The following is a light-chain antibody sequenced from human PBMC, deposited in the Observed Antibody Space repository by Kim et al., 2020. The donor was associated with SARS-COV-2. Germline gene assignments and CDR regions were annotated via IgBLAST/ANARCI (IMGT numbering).Light chain of an antibody. CDR1: TSNIGTGYV. Sequence: QRVTISCTGSTSNIGTGYVVHWYQQLPGTAPHLLIYGNNNRPSGVPDRFSGSKSGTSASLAITGLQAEDEADYYCQSYDSGLSGVVFGGGTQLTVL. CDR2: GNN. V-gene: IGLV1-40*01. CDR3: QSYDSGLSGVV. J-gene: IGLJ3*02.